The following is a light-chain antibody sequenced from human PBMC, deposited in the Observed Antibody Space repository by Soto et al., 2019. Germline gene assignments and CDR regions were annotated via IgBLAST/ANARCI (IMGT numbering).Light chain of an antibody. CDR1: SSDVGGYNY. J-gene: IGLJ2*01. V-gene: IGLV2-14*01. CDR2: EVS. Sequence: QSVLTQPASVSGSPGQSITISCTGTSSDVGGYNYVSWYQQHPGKAPKLMIYEVSNRPSGVSNRFSGSKSGNTASLTIYGLQAEDEADYYCSSYTSSSTLVVFGGWTKLTVL. CDR3: SSYTSSSTLVV.